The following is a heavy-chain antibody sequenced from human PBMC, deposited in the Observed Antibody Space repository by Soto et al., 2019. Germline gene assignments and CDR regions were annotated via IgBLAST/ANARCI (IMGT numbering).Heavy chain of an antibody. CDR3: ARGGIAVAGYFDY. CDR2: IYYSGST. V-gene: IGHV4-31*03. CDR1: GGSISSGGYY. Sequence: PSETLSLTCTVSGGSISSGGYYWSWIRQHPGKGLEWIGYIYYSGSTHYNPSLKSRVTISVDTSKNQFSLKLSSVTAADTAVYYCARGGIAVAGYFDYWGQGTLVTVSS. J-gene: IGHJ4*02. D-gene: IGHD6-19*01.